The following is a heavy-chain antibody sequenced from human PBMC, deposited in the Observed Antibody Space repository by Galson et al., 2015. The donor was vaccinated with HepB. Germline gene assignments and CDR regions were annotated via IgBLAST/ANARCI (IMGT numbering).Heavy chain of an antibody. CDR1: GYTLTSYG. Sequence: SVKVSCKASGYTLTSYGISWVRQAPGQGLEWMGWISAYNGNTNYAQKLQGRVTMTTDTSTSTAYMELRSLGSDDTAVYYCATTRVGESGYYSNEYFQHWGQGTLVTVSS. D-gene: IGHD3-3*01. CDR3: ATTRVGESGYYSNEYFQH. V-gene: IGHV1-18*01. J-gene: IGHJ1*01. CDR2: ISAYNGNT.